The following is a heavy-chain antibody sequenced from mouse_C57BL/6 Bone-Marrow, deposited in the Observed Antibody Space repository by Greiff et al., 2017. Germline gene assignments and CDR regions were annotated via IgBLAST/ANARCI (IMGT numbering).Heavy chain of an antibody. V-gene: IGHV1-63*01. Sequence: VQLQQSGAELVRPGTSVKMSCKASGYTFTNYWIGWAKQRPGHGLEWIGDIYPGGGYTNYNEKFKGKATLTADKSSSTAYMQFCSLTSEDSAIYYCARSWGYSSFAYWGQGTLVTVSA. CDR2: IYPGGGYT. J-gene: IGHJ3*01. CDR3: ARSWGYSSFAY. D-gene: IGHD2-3*01. CDR1: GYTFTNYW.